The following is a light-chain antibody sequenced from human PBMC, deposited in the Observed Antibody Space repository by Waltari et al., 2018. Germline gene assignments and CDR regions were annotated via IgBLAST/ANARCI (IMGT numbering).Light chain of an antibody. CDR1: QSISGY. CDR2: ATS. J-gene: IGKJ4*01. Sequence: DIQMTQSPSSLSASVGYRVTITCLSSQSISGYLNWYQQKPGKAPKVLIYATSSLQSGVPSRFSGSGSGTDFTLTISSLQPEDFATYYCQQSYRTPPLTFGGGTKVEIK. CDR3: QQSYRTPPLT. V-gene: IGKV1-39*01.